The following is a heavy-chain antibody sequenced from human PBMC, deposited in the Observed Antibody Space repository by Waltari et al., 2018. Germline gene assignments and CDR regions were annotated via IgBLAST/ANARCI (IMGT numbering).Heavy chain of an antibody. V-gene: IGHV1-18*01. J-gene: IGHJ4*02. CDR1: GYTFSNFG. CDR2: ISGYNVNT. D-gene: IGHD5-12*01. CDR3: ARPSSRGHSGYDSGDMEY. Sequence: QIQLVQSGPEVKKPGASVKVSCKASGYTFSNFGISWLRQARGQGLEWMGWISGYNVNTLYAKKGRDRITMTTDTSATTAYMELSSLRADDTAVYYCARPSSRGHSGYDSGDMEYWGQGTLVSVSS.